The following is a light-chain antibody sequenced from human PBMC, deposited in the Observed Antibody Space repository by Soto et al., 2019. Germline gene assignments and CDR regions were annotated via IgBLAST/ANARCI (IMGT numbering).Light chain of an antibody. CDR3: MQALQTPGT. V-gene: IGKV2-28*01. CDR1: QSLLHSNGINY. CDR2: LGS. J-gene: IGKJ4*01. Sequence: DIVMTQSPLSLPVTPGESASISCRSSQSLLHSNGINYLDWYLQKPWQSPQVLIYLGSYRAPGVPDRLSGSGSGTDFTLRISRVEAEDVGVYYCMQALQTPGTFGGGTKVEIK.